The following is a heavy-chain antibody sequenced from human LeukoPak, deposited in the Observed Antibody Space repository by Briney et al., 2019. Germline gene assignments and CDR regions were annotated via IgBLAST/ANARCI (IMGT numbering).Heavy chain of an antibody. CDR1: GFTASTNH. Sequence: GGSLRLSCAASGFTASTNHLSWVRQAPGKGLEWVSVIYSGGTTYYADSVKGRFTVSRDNSKNMQYLQMNSLRAEDTAVYYCAKLSDSSGWTYYYAMDVWGQGTTVTVSS. D-gene: IGHD6-19*01. V-gene: IGHV3-53*01. CDR3: AKLSDSSGWTYYYAMDV. J-gene: IGHJ6*02. CDR2: IYSGGTT.